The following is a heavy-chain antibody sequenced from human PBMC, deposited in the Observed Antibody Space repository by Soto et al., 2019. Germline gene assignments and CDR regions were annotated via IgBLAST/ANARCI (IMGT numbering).Heavy chain of an antibody. D-gene: IGHD3-10*01. V-gene: IGHV3-30*18. CDR2: TSYDGRHT. CDR3: AKTRNSVINYNYYDNMAV. J-gene: IGHJ6*02. Sequence: QVQLVGSGGGVVQPGGSLRLTCAASGFTFSEYGIHWVRQAPGKGLEWVAITSYDGRHTSYVDSVKGRCTISRDNSGNTAFLEMNRLRVEDTAVYYCAKTRNSVINYNYYDNMAVWGQGTTVTVSS. CDR1: GFTFSEYG.